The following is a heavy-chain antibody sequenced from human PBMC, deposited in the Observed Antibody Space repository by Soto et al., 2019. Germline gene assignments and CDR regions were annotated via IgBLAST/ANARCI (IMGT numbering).Heavy chain of an antibody. Sequence: GGSLRLSCAASGFTFSSYSMNWVRQAPGKGLEWVSSISSSSSYIYYADSVKGRFTISRDNAKNSLYLQMNSLRAEDTAVYYCASSNSPYYYYGMDVWGQGTTVTVSS. CDR2: ISSSSSYI. J-gene: IGHJ6*02. D-gene: IGHD6-6*01. V-gene: IGHV3-21*01. CDR3: ASSNSPYYYYGMDV. CDR1: GFTFSSYS.